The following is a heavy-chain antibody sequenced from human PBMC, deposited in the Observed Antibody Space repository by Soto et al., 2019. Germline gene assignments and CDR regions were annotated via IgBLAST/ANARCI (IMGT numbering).Heavy chain of an antibody. D-gene: IGHD2-8*01. CDR2: ISYSGNT. Sequence: PSETPALTCRVSGVSISNFYWSLIRQPPGKGLEWIGYISYSGNTNYNPSLKGRVSISVDTSKNQLSLNLTSVTAADTAVYYCARAPMVLSRSYFDSWGQGTPVT. CDR1: GVSISNFY. V-gene: IGHV4-59*01. J-gene: IGHJ4*02. CDR3: ARAPMVLSRSYFDS.